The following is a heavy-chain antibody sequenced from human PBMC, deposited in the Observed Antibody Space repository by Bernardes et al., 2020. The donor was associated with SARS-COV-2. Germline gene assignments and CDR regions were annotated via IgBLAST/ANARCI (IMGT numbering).Heavy chain of an antibody. D-gene: IGHD2-15*01. V-gene: IGHV1-2*02. CDR2: INPNGGGT. J-gene: IGHJ5*02. Sequence: ASVKVSCMASGYTFTGYYMHWVRQAPGQGLEWMGWINPNGGGTNYAQKFQGRVTMTRDTSISTAYMELSRLRSDDTAVYYCASDGEGYCSGGSCYSLRFDPWGQGTLVTVSS. CDR3: ASDGEGYCSGGSCYSLRFDP. CDR1: GYTFTGYY.